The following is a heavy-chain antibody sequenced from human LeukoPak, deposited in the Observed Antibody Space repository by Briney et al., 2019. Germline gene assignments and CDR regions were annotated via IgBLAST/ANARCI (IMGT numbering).Heavy chain of an antibody. V-gene: IGHV3-30*18. CDR3: AKGIQLWWTFDY. Sequence: GGSLRLSCAAPGFTFSSYGMHWVRQAPGKGLEWVAVISYDGSNKYYADSVKGRFTISRDNSKNTLYLQMNSLRAEDTAVYYCAKGIQLWWTFDYWGQGTLVTVSS. J-gene: IGHJ4*02. D-gene: IGHD5-18*01. CDR1: GFTFSSYG. CDR2: ISYDGSNK.